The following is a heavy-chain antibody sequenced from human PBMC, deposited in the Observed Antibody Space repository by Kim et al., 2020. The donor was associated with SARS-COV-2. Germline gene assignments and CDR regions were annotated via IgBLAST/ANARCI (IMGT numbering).Heavy chain of an antibody. Sequence: SVKRRLTITRDNSKTPLYLQMNNLRAEDTAVYYCARDPRWLRPPMATLDYWGQGTLVTVSS. V-gene: IGHV3-30*01. CDR3: ARDPRWLRPPMATLDY. D-gene: IGHD5-12*01. J-gene: IGHJ4*02.